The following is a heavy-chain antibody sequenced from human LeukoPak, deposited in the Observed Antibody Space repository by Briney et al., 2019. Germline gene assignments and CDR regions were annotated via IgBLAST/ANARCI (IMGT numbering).Heavy chain of an antibody. D-gene: IGHD3-3*01. CDR1: GGSISYYY. Sequence: SGTLSLTCTVSGGSISYYYWTWIRQSPGKGLEWIGYVYHSGSTNYNPSLKSRVTISIDMSKKQFSLKLRSVTAADTAVYYCVRDLFGVVSAVGMDVWGQGTTVTASS. V-gene: IGHV4-59*01. CDR2: VYHSGST. CDR3: VRDLFGVVSAVGMDV. J-gene: IGHJ6*02.